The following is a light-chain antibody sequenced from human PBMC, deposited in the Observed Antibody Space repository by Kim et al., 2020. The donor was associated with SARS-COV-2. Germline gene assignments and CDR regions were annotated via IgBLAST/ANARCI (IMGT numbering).Light chain of an antibody. CDR1: QSINTN. CDR2: STS. J-gene: IGKJ2*01. V-gene: IGKV3-15*01. Sequence: SPGERATLSCRASQSINTNLAWYQQKPGQAPWLLIYSTSTRATGVPARFSGSGSGTDFTLTISSLQAEDIALYYCQQYNDWPPRYTFGQGTKLEI. CDR3: QQYNDWPPRYT.